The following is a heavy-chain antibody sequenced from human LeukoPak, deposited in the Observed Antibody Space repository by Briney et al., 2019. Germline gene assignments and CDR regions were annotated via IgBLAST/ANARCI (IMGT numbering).Heavy chain of an antibody. J-gene: IGHJ5*02. CDR3: TTHVVVPVA. CDR2: IIPILGIA. V-gene: IGHV1-69*04. D-gene: IGHD2-2*01. Sequence: SVKVSCKASGGTFSSYAISWVRQAPGQGLEWMGRIIPILGIANYAQKFQGRVTITADKSTSTAYMELSSLKTEDTAVYYCTTHVVVPVAWGQGTLVTVSS. CDR1: GGTFSSYA.